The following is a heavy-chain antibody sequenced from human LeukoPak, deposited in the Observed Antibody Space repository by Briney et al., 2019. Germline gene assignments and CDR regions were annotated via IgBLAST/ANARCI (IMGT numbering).Heavy chain of an antibody. CDR1: GGSISSGGYS. CDR3: ARDRSIVVVHDAFDI. V-gene: IGHV4-30-2*05. J-gene: IGHJ3*02. Sequence: SQTLSLTCAVSGGSISSGGYSWSWIRQPPGKGLEWIGYIYYSGSTYYNPSLKSRVTISVDTSKNQFSLKLSSVTAADTAVYYCARDRSIVVVHDAFDIWGQGTMVTVSS. CDR2: IYYSGST. D-gene: IGHD3-22*01.